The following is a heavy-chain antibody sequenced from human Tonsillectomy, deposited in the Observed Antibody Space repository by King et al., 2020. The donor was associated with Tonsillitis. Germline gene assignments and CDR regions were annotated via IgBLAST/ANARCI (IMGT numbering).Heavy chain of an antibody. Sequence: QLQESGPGLVKPSETLSLTCTVSGGSISSYYWSWIRQPPGKGLEWIGYISDSGSIKYNPSLTSRVTISVDTSKAHFSLKLSSMTAADTAVYYCARSRTINLWSFDPWGQGTLVTVSS. J-gene: IGHJ5*02. CDR2: ISDSGSI. V-gene: IGHV4-59*01. CDR1: GGSISSYY. CDR3: ARSRTINLWSFDP. D-gene: IGHD2-21*01.